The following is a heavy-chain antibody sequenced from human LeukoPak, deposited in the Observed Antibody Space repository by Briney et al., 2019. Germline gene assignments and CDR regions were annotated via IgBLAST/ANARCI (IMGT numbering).Heavy chain of an antibody. CDR3: AKEGGSWYPLDYYYYYMDA. CDR2: ISWDGGST. Sequence: GGSLRLSCAASGFTLDDYTMHWVRQAPGKGLEWVSLISWDGGSTYYADSVKGRFTISRDNSKNSLYLQMNSLRTEDTALYYCAKEGGSWYPLDYYYYYMDAWGKGTTVTVSS. J-gene: IGHJ6*03. CDR1: GFTLDDYT. D-gene: IGHD6-13*01. V-gene: IGHV3-43*01.